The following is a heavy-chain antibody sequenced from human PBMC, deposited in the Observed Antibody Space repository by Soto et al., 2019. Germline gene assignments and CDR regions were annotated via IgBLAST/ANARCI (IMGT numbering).Heavy chain of an antibody. CDR2: ISHDGSNE. J-gene: IGHJ5*02. V-gene: IGHV3-30*18. CDR3: ANDRDLVALGYHFAP. Sequence: PGGSLRLSCAASGFTFSTYGMHWVRQAPGEGLEWVAVISHDGSNEYYADSVKGRFTISRDNFKNMVYLQMNSLRPEDTAVYYCANDRDLVALGYHFAPWGQGTLVAGSS. CDR1: GFTFSTYG. D-gene: IGHD5-12*01.